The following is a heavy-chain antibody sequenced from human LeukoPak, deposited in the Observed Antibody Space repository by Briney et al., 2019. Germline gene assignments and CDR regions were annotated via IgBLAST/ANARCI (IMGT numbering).Heavy chain of an antibody. CDR1: GCSVSNNY. J-gene: IGHJ4*02. CDR2: IYSGGTT. V-gene: IGHV3-53*01. D-gene: IGHD3-22*01. Sequence: GGSLRLSCAGSGCSVSNNYMTWVRHAPGKGLEWVSIIYSGGTTYYADSVKGRFTISRDNSENTLFLLMTSLRAEDTALYYCGCGLYYDSNSYHPVHWGQGPVVSVP. CDR3: GCGLYYDSNSYHPVH.